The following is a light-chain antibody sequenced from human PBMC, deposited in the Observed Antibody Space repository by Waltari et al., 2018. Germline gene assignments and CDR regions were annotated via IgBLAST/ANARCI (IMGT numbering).Light chain of an antibody. CDR2: GGS. J-gene: IGKJ3*01. CDR3: LQVNSYPFT. Sequence: IQLTQSPLSLSASVGDRVTITCRASQGISSYLAWYQQKAGRAPKRLIYGGSTLPNGVPSRFSGSGFGTDFTLTISSLQPEDFATYYCLQVNSYPFTFGPGTTVDIK. V-gene: IGKV1-9*01. CDR1: QGISSY.